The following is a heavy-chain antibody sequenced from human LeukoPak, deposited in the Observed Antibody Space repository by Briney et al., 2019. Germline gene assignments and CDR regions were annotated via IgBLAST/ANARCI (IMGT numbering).Heavy chain of an antibody. J-gene: IGHJ4*02. V-gene: IGHV3-21*01. CDR2: TSSSSSYI. CDR3: ARNYDILTGYYKPEDDY. D-gene: IGHD3-9*01. CDR1: GFTFSSYS. Sequence: GGSLRLSCAASGFTFSSYSMNWVRQAPGKGLEWVSSTSSSSSYIYYADSVKGRFTISRDNAKNSLYLQMNSLRAEDTAVYYCARNYDILTGYYKPEDDYWGQGTLVTVSS.